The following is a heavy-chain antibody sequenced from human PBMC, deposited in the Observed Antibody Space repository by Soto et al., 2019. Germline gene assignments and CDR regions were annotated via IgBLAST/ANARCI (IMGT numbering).Heavy chain of an antibody. CDR1: GYTFRDYY. D-gene: IGHD2-21*02. J-gene: IGHJ3*02. CDR2: VDPEDGET. CDR3: TTGRIVAVTASSRGHAFVI. Sequence: EVPLVQSGAEVKRPGATVKISCKFSGYTFRDYYMHWVQQAPGKGLEWMGFVDPEDGETRYAEKFQGRVTITADTSTDTTYMELSSLRSEDTAMFYCTTGRIVAVTASSRGHAFVIWGQGTMVTVSS. V-gene: IGHV1-69-2*01.